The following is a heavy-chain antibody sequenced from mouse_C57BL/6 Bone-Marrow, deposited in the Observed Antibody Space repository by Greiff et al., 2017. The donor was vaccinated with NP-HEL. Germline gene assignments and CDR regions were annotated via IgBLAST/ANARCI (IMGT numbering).Heavy chain of an antibody. CDR2: ISSGSSTT. Sequence: EVQLVESGGGLVKPGGSLKLSCAASGFTFSDYGMHWVRQAPEKGLEWVAYISSGSSTTYYADTVTGRFTISRDNAKNTMFLQMASLRSEDTAMYYCARDLLEFAYWGQGTLVTVSA. D-gene: IGHD1-1*01. V-gene: IGHV5-17*01. CDR3: ARDLLEFAY. CDR1: GFTFSDYG. J-gene: IGHJ3*01.